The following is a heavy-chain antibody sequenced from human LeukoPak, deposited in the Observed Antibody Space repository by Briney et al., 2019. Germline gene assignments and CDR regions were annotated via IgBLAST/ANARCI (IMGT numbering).Heavy chain of an antibody. CDR3: AREDSVNNWFDP. CDR2: INPNSGGT. CDR1: GYTFTGYY. J-gene: IGHJ5*02. V-gene: IGHV1-2*02. Sequence: ASVKVSCKASGYTFTGYYMHWVRQAPGQGLEWMGWINPNSGGTNYAQKFQGRVTMTRDTSISTAYMELSRLRSDDTAVYYCAREDSVNNWFDPWGQGTLVTVSS. D-gene: IGHD2-15*01.